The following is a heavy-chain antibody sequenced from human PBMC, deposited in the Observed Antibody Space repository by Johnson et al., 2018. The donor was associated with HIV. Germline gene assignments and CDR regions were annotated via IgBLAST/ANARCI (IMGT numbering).Heavy chain of an antibody. J-gene: IGHJ3*02. CDR2: ISWNGANR. CDR3: AREGGSYKDDAFDI. CDR1: GFTFDDYA. Sequence: VQLVECGGGLVQPGRSLRLSCAASGFTFDDYALHWIRQAPGKGLAWVSGISWNGANRGYADSVKGRLPLSRDNSNNMLYLQMDSLRAEDTAAYYCAREGGSYKDDAFDIWGQGTVVTVSS. V-gene: IGHV3-9*01. D-gene: IGHD1-26*01.